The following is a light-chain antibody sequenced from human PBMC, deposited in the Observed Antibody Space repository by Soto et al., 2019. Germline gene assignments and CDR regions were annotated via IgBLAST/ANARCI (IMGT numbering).Light chain of an antibody. CDR1: QSISSY. Sequence: DIQMTQSPSSLSGSVGDRVTITCRASQSISSYLNWYQQKPGKAPELLIYAASSLQSGVPSRFTGSGSGTDFPLTISSLQPEDFATFYCQQRYSTPYTFGQGTKLEIK. J-gene: IGKJ2*01. CDR3: QQRYSTPYT. V-gene: IGKV1-39*01. CDR2: AAS.